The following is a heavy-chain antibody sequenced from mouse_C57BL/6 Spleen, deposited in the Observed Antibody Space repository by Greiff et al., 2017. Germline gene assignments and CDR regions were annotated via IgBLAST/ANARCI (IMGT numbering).Heavy chain of an antibody. CDR3: TRRAPITTRDY. V-gene: IGHV1-15*01. Sequence: QVQLQQSGAELVRPGASVTLSCKASGYTFTDYEMHWVKQTPVHGLEWIGAIDPETGGTAYNQKFKGKAILTVDKSSSTAYMELRSLTSEDSAVYYCTRRAPITTRDYWGQGTTLTVSS. J-gene: IGHJ2*01. CDR2: IDPETGGT. D-gene: IGHD1-1*01. CDR1: GYTFTDYE.